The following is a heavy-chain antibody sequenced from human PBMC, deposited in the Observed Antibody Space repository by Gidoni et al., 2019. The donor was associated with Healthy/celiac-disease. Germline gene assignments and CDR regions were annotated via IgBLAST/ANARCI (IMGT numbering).Heavy chain of an antibody. CDR1: GFTVSSNY. CDR3: ARDGHNSGRRTWRGMDV. V-gene: IGHV3-53*02. J-gene: IGHJ6*02. CDR2: IYSGGST. D-gene: IGHD1-26*01. Sequence: EVQLVETGGGLIQPGGSLRLSCAASGFTVSSNYMSWVRQAPGKGLEWVSVIYSGGSTYYADSVKGRFTISRDNSKNTLYLQMNSLRAEDTAVYYCARDGHNSGRRTWRGMDVWGQGTTVTVSS.